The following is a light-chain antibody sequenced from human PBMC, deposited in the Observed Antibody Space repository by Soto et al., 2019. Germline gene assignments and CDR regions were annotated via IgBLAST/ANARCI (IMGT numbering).Light chain of an antibody. CDR2: WAS. V-gene: IGKV4-1*01. J-gene: IGKJ2*01. Sequence: DIVMTQSPDSLTVSLGERATINCKSRHDVSYDSNNRHYLAWYQLRPGQPPKLLIYWASTRASGVPDRFTGSGSGTDFPLTISSLQHEDAAVYYCQQHHAVLGYVFAQGTRLEIK. CDR1: HDVSYDSNNRHY. CDR3: QQHHAVLGYV.